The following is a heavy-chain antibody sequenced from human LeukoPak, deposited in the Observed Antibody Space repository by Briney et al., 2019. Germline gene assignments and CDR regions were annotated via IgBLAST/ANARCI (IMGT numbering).Heavy chain of an antibody. CDR1: GGSISSYY. CDR2: IYYSGST. V-gene: IGHV4-59*01. Sequence: PSETLSLTCTVSGGSISSYYWSWIRQPPGKGLEWIGYIYYSGSTNYNPSLKSRVTISVDTSKNQFSLKLSSVTAADTAVYYCARGETAARPDYWGQGTLVTVSS. D-gene: IGHD6-6*01. J-gene: IGHJ4*02. CDR3: ARGETAARPDY.